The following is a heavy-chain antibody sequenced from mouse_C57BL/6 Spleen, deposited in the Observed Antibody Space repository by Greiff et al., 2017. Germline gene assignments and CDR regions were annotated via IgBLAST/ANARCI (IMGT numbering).Heavy chain of an antibody. J-gene: IGHJ1*03. CDR2: ISNLAYSI. D-gene: IGHD1-1*01. Sequence: VQLKESGGGLVQPGGSLKLSCAASGFTFSDYGMAWVRQAPRKGPEWVAFISNLAYSIYYADTVTGRFTISRENAKNTLYLEMSSLRSEDTAMYYCARASITPYFDVWGTGTTVTVSS. CDR1: GFTFSDYG. V-gene: IGHV5-15*01. CDR3: ARASITPYFDV.